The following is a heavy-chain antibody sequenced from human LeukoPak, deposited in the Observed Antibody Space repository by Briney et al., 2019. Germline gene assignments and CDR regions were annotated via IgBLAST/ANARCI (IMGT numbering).Heavy chain of an antibody. CDR2: IFPDDSNT. V-gene: IGHV5-51*01. J-gene: IGHJ4*02. Sequence: GESLKISCTASGYSFASSWIAWVRQMPGKGLEWMGIIFPDDSNTGYSPSFQGQVTISADKSISTAYLQWSSLKASDTAMYYCARWAVAGKALDYWGQGTLVTVSS. CDR1: GYSFASSW. CDR3: ARWAVAGKALDY. D-gene: IGHD6-19*01.